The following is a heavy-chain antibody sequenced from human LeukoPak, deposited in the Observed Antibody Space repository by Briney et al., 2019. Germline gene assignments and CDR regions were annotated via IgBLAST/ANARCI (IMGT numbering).Heavy chain of an antibody. D-gene: IGHD6-13*01. CDR1: GYSFTSCW. V-gene: IGHV5-51*01. CDR2: IYPGDSDT. CDR3: ARHPRIAAAEVDY. Sequence: GESLKISCKGSGYSFTSCWIGWVRQMPGKGLEWMGIIYPGDSDTRYSPSFQGQVTISADKSISTAYLQWSSLKASDTATYYCARHPRIAAAEVDYWGQGTLVTVSS. J-gene: IGHJ4*02.